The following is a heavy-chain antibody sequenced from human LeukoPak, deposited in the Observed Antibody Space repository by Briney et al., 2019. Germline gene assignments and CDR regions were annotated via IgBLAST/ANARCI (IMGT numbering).Heavy chain of an antibody. D-gene: IGHD3-10*01. CDR1: GGTFSSYT. Sequence: SVKVSCKASGGTFSSYTISWVRQAPGQGLEWMGRIIPILGIANYAQKFQGRVTITADKSTSTAYMELSSLRSEDTAVYYCAIRYGSGSSCFDYWGQGTLVTVSS. CDR3: AIRYGSGSSCFDY. J-gene: IGHJ4*02. CDR2: IIPILGIA. V-gene: IGHV1-69*02.